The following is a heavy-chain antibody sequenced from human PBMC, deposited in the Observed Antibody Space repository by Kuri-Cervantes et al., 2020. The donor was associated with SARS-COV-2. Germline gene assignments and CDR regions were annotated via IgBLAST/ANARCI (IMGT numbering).Heavy chain of an antibody. CDR3: ATLPLSITIFGEVIGWFDP. V-gene: IGHV4-4*07. Sequence: GSLRLSCTLSGGSISGYYWSWIRQSAGKGLEFIGRVYSSGGTNYNPSLESRVTMSIDTAKNQVSLRLTSVTAADTAVYYCATLPLSITIFGEVIGWFDPWGQGTLVTVSS. CDR2: VYSSGGT. J-gene: IGHJ5*02. D-gene: IGHD3-3*01. CDR1: GGSISGYY.